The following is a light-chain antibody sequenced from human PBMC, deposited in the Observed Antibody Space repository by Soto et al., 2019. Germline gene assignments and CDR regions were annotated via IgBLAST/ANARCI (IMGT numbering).Light chain of an antibody. CDR3: SSYASTTTLDVV. V-gene: IGLV2-14*03. Sequence: QSALTQPASVSGSPGQSITISCTGTSSDIGDYDYVSWYQQHPGKAPKLMIYDVSNRPSGVSDRFSGSKSGNTASLTISGRQAEDEADYYCSSYASTTTLDVVFGGGTKLTGL. CDR1: SSDIGDYDY. CDR2: DVS. J-gene: IGLJ2*01.